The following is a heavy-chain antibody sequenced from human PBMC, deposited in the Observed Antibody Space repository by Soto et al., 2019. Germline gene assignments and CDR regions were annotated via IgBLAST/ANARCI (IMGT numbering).Heavy chain of an antibody. Sequence: SETLSLTCAVYGGSFSGYYWSWIRQPPGKGLEWIGEINHSGSTNYNPSLKSRVTISVDASKNQFSLKLSSVTAADTAVYYCARGVPPYYYDSSGYYLAPNYFEYWGQGTLVTVSS. CDR3: ARGVPPYYYDSSGYYLAPNYFEY. CDR2: INHSGST. D-gene: IGHD3-22*01. J-gene: IGHJ4*02. CDR1: GGSFSGYY. V-gene: IGHV4-34*01.